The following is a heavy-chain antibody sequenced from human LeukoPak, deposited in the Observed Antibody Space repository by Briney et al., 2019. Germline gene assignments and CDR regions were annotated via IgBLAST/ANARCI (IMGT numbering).Heavy chain of an antibody. CDR2: INHSGST. J-gene: IGHJ4*02. CDR3: ARHLSPTYYYDSSGYDY. D-gene: IGHD3-22*01. CDR1: GGSFSGYY. V-gene: IGHV4-34*01. Sequence: SETLSLTCAVYGGSFSGYYWSWIRQPPGKGLEWIGEINHSGSTNYNPSLKSRVTISVDTSKNQFSLKLSSVTAADTAVYYCARHLSPTYYYDSSGYDYWGQGTLVTVSS.